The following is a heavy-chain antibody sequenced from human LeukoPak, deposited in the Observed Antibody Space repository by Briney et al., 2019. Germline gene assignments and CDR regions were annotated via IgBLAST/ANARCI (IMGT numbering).Heavy chain of an antibody. V-gene: IGHV1-69*04. Sequence: ASVKVPCKASGGTFSSYAISWVRQAPGQGLEWMGRIIPILGIANYAQKFQGRVTITADKSTSTAYMELSSLRSEDTAVYYCARTESSSSPFDIWGQGTMVTVSS. CDR3: ARTESSSSPFDI. CDR1: GGTFSSYA. J-gene: IGHJ3*02. D-gene: IGHD2/OR15-2a*01. CDR2: IIPILGIA.